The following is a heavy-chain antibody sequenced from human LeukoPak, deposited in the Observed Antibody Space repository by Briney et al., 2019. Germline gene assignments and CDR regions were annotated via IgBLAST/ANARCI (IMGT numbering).Heavy chain of an antibody. Sequence: ASVKVSCKASGYTFTSYGISWVRQAPGQGLEWMGWISAYNGNTNYAQKLQGRVTITADESTSTAYMELSSLRSEDTAVYYCARALKWELRGVFDYWGQGTLVTVSS. CDR1: GYTFTSYG. V-gene: IGHV1-18*01. CDR2: ISAYNGNT. J-gene: IGHJ4*02. D-gene: IGHD1-26*01. CDR3: ARALKWELRGVFDY.